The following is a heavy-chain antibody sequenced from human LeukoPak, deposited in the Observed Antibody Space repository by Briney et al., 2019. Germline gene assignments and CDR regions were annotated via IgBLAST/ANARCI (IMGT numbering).Heavy chain of an antibody. CDR1: GYTFTGYY. V-gene: IGHV1-58*02. D-gene: IGHD3-3*01. CDR2: IVVGSGNT. CDR3: AADPTGGITIFGVVPDFDY. J-gene: IGHJ4*02. Sequence: SVKVSCKASGYTFTGYYMHWVRQARGQRLEWIGWIVVGSGNTNYAQKFQERVTITRDMSTSTAYMELSSLRSEDTAVYYCAADPTGGITIFGVVPDFDYWGQGTLVTVSS.